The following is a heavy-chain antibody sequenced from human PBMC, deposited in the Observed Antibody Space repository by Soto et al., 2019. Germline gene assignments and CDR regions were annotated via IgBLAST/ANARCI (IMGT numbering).Heavy chain of an antibody. Sequence: GGSLRLSCAASGFTFSSYSMNGVRQDPGKGLEGVSSISSSSSYIYYAHSVKGRFTISRDNAKNSLYLQLNSLRAEDTAVYYCARDLSVGAPTRWGQGTLVTVSS. CDR2: ISSSSSYI. V-gene: IGHV3-21*04. CDR3: ARDLSVGAPTR. CDR1: GFTFSSYS. D-gene: IGHD1-26*01. J-gene: IGHJ4*02.